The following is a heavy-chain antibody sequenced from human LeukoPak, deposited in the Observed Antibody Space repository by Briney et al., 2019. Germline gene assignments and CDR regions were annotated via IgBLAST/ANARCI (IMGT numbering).Heavy chain of an antibody. CDR2: INHSGST. CDR1: GGSFSGYY. J-gene: IGHJ6*04. CDR3: ARLTGSGSPQDV. Sequence: SETLSLTCAVYGGSFSGYYWSWIRQPPGKGPEWIGEINHSGSTNYNPSLKSRVTISVDTSKNQFSLKLSSVTAADTAVYYCARLTGSGSPQDVWGKGTTVTISS. V-gene: IGHV4-34*01. D-gene: IGHD3-10*01.